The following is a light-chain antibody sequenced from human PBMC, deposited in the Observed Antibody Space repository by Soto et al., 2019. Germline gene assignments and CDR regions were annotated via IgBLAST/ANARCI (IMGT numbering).Light chain of an antibody. CDR3: QQRSNRIT. CDR1: QSVAGS. V-gene: IGKV3-11*01. Sequence: EFVLTQSPATLSLSPGERAILSCRASQSVAGSLAWYQQKPGQAPRLLNYDISTRAAAIPARFSGSGSGTDFTLTVSSLEPEDFALYYCQQRSNRITFGQGTRLEIK. CDR2: DIS. J-gene: IGKJ5*01.